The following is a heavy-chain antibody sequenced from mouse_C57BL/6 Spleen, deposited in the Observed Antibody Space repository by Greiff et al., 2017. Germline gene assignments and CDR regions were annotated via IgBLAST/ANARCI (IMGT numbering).Heavy chain of an antibody. CDR1: GYTFTSYW. V-gene: IGHV1-50*01. D-gene: IGHD2-5*01. Sequence: QVQLQQPGAELVKPGASVKLSCKASGYTFTSYWMQWVKQRPGQGLEWIGEIDPSDSYTNYNQKFKGKATFTVDTSSSTAYMQLSSLTSEDSAVYYCARYSNYRGDAMDYWGQGTSVTVSS. CDR3: ARYSNYRGDAMDY. CDR2: IDPSDSYT. J-gene: IGHJ4*01.